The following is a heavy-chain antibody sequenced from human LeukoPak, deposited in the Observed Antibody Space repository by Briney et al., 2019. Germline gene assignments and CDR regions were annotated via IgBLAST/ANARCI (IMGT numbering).Heavy chain of an antibody. J-gene: IGHJ5*02. CDR3: VAERYSDGCCWFDP. V-gene: IGHV1-58*01. CDR1: GFTFSIST. Sequence: SVKVACKTSGFTFSISTVQWVRQARGQRLEWLGWIGLGSGDTKYAQRVQERLTLTRDMSTNTAYMELSSLRSEDTAVYYCVAERYSDGCCWFDPWGQGTLVTVSS. CDR2: IGLGSGDT. D-gene: IGHD6-25*01.